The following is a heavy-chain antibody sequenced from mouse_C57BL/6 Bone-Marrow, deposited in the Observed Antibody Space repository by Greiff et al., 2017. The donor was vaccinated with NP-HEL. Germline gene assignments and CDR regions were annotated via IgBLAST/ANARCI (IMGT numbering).Heavy chain of an antibody. CDR1: GFNIKDYY. J-gene: IGHJ1*03. D-gene: IGHD1-1*01. CDR3: TTSYGSSPYWYFDV. Sequence: EVQLQQSGAELVRPGASVKLSCTASGFNIKDYYMHWVKQRPEQGLEWIGRIDPEDGDTEYAPKFQGKATMTADTSSNTAYLQLSSLTSEDTAVYYCTTSYGSSPYWYFDVWGTGTTVTVSS. CDR2: IDPEDGDT. V-gene: IGHV14-1*01.